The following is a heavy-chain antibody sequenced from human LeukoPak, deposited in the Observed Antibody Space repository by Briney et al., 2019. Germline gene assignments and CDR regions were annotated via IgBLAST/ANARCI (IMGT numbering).Heavy chain of an antibody. D-gene: IGHD6-13*01. CDR2: ISSSSSYI. Sequence: GGSLRLSCAASGFTFSSYSMNWVRQAPGKGLEWVSSISSSSSYIYYADSVKGRFTISRDNAKNTLYLQMNSLRAEDTAVYYCAREVPDSSSWYLGYFQHWGQGTLVTVSS. CDR3: AREVPDSSSWYLGYFQH. J-gene: IGHJ1*01. CDR1: GFTFSSYS. V-gene: IGHV3-21*01.